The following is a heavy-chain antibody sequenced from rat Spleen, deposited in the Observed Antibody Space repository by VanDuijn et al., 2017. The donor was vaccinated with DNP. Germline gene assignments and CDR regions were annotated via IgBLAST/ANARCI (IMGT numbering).Heavy chain of an antibody. V-gene: IGHV5-25*01. CDR3: ARQGGTTPFDY. CDR1: GFSFSDYD. CDR2: ISARGGST. D-gene: IGHD1-5*01. Sequence: EVHLVESGGGLVQPGRSLKLSCAASGFSFSDYDMAWVRQVPPMALEWVAAISARGGSTYYRDSVKGRFTVSRDNEKSSLFLQMDSLRPEDTATYYCARQGGTTPFDYWGQGVMVTVSS. J-gene: IGHJ2*01.